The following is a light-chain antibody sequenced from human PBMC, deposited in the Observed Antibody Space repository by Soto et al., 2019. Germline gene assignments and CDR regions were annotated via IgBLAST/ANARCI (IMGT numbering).Light chain of an antibody. Sequence: DIVLTPSPGTLSLSPGERATLSGRASQTISSAYFAWYNQKPGQPPRLLISCTSSRATGIPDRFSGSGSGTDFTLTISRVEPEDFAVDYCQQYGSSPLYSFGQGTKLEIK. V-gene: IGKV3-20*01. CDR1: QTISSAY. CDR2: CTS. CDR3: QQYGSSPLYS. J-gene: IGKJ2*01.